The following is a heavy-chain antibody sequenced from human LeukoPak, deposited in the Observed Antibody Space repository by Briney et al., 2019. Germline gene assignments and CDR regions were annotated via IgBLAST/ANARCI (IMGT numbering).Heavy chain of an antibody. J-gene: IGHJ4*02. CDR2: LSTYNGNT. V-gene: IGHV1-18*01. D-gene: IGHD2-15*01. CDR3: ARDICSGGSCYLESLDF. Sequence: ASVKVSCKASGYTFLSYGISWVRQAPGQGLEWMGWLSTYNGNTNYAQQFQGRAIVTTDTSTRTVYMELRSLRPDDTAAYYCARDICSGGSCYLESLDFWGKGTLVTVSS. CDR1: GYTFLSYG.